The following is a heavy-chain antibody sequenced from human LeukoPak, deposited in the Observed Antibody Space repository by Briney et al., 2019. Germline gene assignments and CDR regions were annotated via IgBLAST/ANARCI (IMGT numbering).Heavy chain of an antibody. Sequence: SETLSLTCTVSGGSIISHYWSWIRQPPGKGLEWIGYIYYSGSTNYNPSLKSRVTISVDTSKNQFSLKLSSVTAADTAVYYCAREHVYYYKDVWGKGTTVTVSS. CDR1: GGSIISHY. V-gene: IGHV4-59*11. J-gene: IGHJ6*03. CDR2: IYYSGST. CDR3: AREHVYYYKDV.